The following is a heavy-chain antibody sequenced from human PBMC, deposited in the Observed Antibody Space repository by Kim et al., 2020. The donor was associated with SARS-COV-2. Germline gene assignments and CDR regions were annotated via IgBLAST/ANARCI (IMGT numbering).Heavy chain of an antibody. V-gene: IGHV3-15*01. CDR3: TTDGGYSYDYYYYGMDV. Sequence: VKGRFTISRDDSTNTLYLQMNSLKTEDTAVYYCTTDGGYSYDYYYYGMDVWGQGTTVTVSS. D-gene: IGHD5-18*01. J-gene: IGHJ6*02.